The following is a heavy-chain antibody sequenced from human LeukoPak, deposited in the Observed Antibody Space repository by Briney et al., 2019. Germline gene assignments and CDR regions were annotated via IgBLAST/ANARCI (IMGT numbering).Heavy chain of an antibody. V-gene: IGHV1-18*01. D-gene: IGHD5-18*01. Sequence: ASVKVSCKASGYTFTSYGISWVRQAPGQGLEWMGWISAYNGNTNYAQKPQGRVTMTTDTSTSTAYMELMSLRSDDTAVYYCARDRGQLWPRGYYYMDVWGKGTTVTVSS. J-gene: IGHJ6*03. CDR3: ARDRGQLWPRGYYYMDV. CDR2: ISAYNGNT. CDR1: GYTFTSYG.